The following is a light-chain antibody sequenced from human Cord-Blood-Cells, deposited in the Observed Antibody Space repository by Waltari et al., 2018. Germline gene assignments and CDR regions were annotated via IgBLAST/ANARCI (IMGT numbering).Light chain of an antibody. CDR3: QKYNSTPRT. CDR2: AAS. CDR1: QSISNY. J-gene: IGKJ1*01. Sequence: DFQLTQSLSSLSASVGDRVTITCRASQSISNYLAWYQQKPGKVPKLLIYAASSLQCGVPSRFSGSGSGTDFTLTISSLQPEDVATYYCQKYNSTPRTFGQGTKVEIK. V-gene: IGKV1-27*01.